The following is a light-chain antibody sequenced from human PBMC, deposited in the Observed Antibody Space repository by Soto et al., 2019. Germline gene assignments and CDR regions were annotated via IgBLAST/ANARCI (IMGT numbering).Light chain of an antibody. V-gene: IGLV4-69*01. CDR1: AGHSKYA. CDR3: QTWVSGIRV. CDR2: LNSDGSH. J-gene: IGLJ3*02. Sequence: QLVLTQSPSASASLGASVKLTCTLTAGHSKYAIAWHQQQPEKGPRYLMKLNSDGSHNKGDGIPDRFSGSSSGAEHYLTISSLQSEDEADYYCQTWVSGIRVFGGGTKLTVL.